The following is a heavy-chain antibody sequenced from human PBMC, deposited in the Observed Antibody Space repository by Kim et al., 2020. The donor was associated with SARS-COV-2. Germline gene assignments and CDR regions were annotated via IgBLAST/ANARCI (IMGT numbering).Heavy chain of an antibody. CDR2: YI. D-gene: IGHD6-19*01. V-gene: IGHV3-21*01. J-gene: IGHJ4*02. Sequence: YISYAYSVKDRFTISRDNAKNSLYLQMNSLRAEDTAVYYCASRAVADFDYWGQGTLVTVSS. CDR3: ASRAVADFDY.